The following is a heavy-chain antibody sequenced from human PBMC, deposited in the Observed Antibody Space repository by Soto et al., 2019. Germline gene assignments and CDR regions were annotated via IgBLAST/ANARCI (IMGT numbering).Heavy chain of an antibody. CDR3: AKDGPYSSSSGSFDY. CDR1: GFTFTSYA. V-gene: IGHV3-23*01. Sequence: GGSLRLSCAASGFTFTSYAMSWVRQAPGKGLEWVSAISGSGGSSYYADSVKGRFTISRDNSKNTLYLQMNSLRAEDTAVYYCAKDGPYSSSSGSFDYWGQGTLVTVSS. CDR2: ISGSGGSS. D-gene: IGHD6-6*01. J-gene: IGHJ4*02.